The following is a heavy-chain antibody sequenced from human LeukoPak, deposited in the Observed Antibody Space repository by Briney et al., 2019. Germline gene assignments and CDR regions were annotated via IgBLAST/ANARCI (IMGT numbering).Heavy chain of an antibody. CDR1: GLTFSSYV. J-gene: IGHJ4*02. D-gene: IGHD2-15*01. CDR2: ISSGSTYI. CDR3: ARLGYCSGGSCSSFDY. V-gene: IGHV3-21*01. Sequence: PGGSLRLSCAASGLTFSSYVMNWVRQAPGKGLEWVSSISSGSTYIYYADSVKGRFTISRDNAKNSLYLLMNSLRAEDTAVYYCARLGYCSGGSCSSFDYWGQGTLVTVSS.